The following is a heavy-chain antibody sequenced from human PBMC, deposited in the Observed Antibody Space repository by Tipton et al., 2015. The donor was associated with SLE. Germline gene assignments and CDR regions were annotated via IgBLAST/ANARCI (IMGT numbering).Heavy chain of an antibody. CDR3: GKGLNFDFWSGFGMDV. D-gene: IGHD3-3*01. J-gene: IGHJ6*02. CDR2: IRGSGSGT. CDR1: GFAFSSYS. V-gene: IGHV3-23*01. Sequence: GSLRLSCAASGFAFSSYSMYWVRQATGKGLEWVSAIRGSGSGTYYADSVKSRFTIARDDSKNTLYLQMSSLRAEDTAIYYCGKGLNFDFWSGFGMDVWGQ.